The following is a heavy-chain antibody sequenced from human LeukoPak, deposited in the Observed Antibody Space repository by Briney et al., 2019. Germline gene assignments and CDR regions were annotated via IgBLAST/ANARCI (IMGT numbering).Heavy chain of an antibody. CDR2: INPNSGGT. V-gene: IGHV1-2*02. CDR3: ARVSLMYYDILTGPFDP. J-gene: IGHJ5*02. D-gene: IGHD3-9*01. Sequence: GASVKVSCKASGYTFTGYYMLWVRQAPGQGLEWMGWINPNSGGTNYAQKFQGRVTMTRDTSISTAYMELSRLRSDDTAVYYCARVSLMYYDILTGPFDPWGQGTLVTVSS. CDR1: GYTFTGYY.